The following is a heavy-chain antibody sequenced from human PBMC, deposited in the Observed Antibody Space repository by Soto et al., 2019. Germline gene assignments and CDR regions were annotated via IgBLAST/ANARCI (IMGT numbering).Heavy chain of an antibody. J-gene: IGHJ1*01. CDR2: ISTSSSYI. Sequence: EVQLVESGGGLVKPGGSLRLSCAASGFTFSNYSMHWVRQAPGKGLEWVSAISTSSSYIYYADSVKGRFTISRDKAKNSEHVQMKSLRAEDTGVYYCARAGYYVSSGYSGCISAAEYFQHWGQGTLVTVSS. D-gene: IGHD3-22*01. CDR3: ARAGYYVSSGYSGCISAAEYFQH. CDR1: GFTFSNYS. V-gene: IGHV3-21*01.